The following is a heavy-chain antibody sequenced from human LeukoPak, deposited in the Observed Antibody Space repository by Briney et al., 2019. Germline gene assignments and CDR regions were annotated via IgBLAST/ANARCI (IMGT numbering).Heavy chain of an antibody. J-gene: IGHJ6*04. D-gene: IGHD2-8*01. V-gene: IGHV3-7*01. CDR1: GFTFSSYW. CDR3: ATRYCTISACRASSYKSFDV. CDR2: IKEDGGEG. Sequence: GGSLRLSCAASGFTFSSYWMTWVRQAPGKGLEWVANIKEDGGEGYYVDSVKGRFTVSRDNAKNSLYLQLTSLRAEDTAVHYCATRYCTISACRASSYKSFDVWGKGTTVTVSS.